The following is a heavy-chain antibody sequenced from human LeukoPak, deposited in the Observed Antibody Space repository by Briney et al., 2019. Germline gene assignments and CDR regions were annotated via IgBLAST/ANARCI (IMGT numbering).Heavy chain of an antibody. CDR3: ARIRGYCSGGSCPTRYKYYYYYMDV. CDR1: GFSLSTSGLC. D-gene: IGHD2-15*01. V-gene: IGHV2-70*11. Sequence: SGPTLVNPTQTLTLTCTFSGFSLSTSGLCVSWIRQPPGKALEWLARIAWDDDKYYRTSLKTRLTISKDTSKNLVVLTMTNMDPVDTATYYCARIRGYCSGGSCPTRYKYYYYYMDVWGKGTTVTVSS. J-gene: IGHJ6*03. CDR2: IAWDDDK.